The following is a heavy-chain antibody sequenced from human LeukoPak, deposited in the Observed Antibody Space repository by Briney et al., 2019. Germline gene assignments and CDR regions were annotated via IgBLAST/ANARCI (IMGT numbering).Heavy chain of an antibody. Sequence: SETLSLTCTVSGGSISSSSYYWGWIRQPPGKGLEWIGSIYYSGSTYYNPSLKSRVTISVDTSKNQFSLKLSSVTAADTAAYYCARGGSNPFDYWGQGTLVTVSS. CDR3: ARGGSNPFDY. D-gene: IGHD1-14*01. V-gene: IGHV4-39*07. J-gene: IGHJ4*02. CDR2: IYYSGST. CDR1: GGSISSSSYY.